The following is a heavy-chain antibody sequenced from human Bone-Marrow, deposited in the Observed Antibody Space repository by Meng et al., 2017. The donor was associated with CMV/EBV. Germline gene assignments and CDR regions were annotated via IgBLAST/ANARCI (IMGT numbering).Heavy chain of an antibody. CDR3: ASVSVRGWKYFDY. V-gene: IGHV3-30*04. J-gene: IGHJ4*02. CDR1: GFTFSSYA. Sequence: GESLKISCAASGFTFSSYAMHWVRQAPGKGLEWVAVISYDGSNKYYADSVKGRFTISRDNSKNTLYLQMNSLRAEDTAVYYCASVSVRGWKYFDYWGQGTLVTVSS. D-gene: IGHD6-19*01. CDR2: ISYDGSNK.